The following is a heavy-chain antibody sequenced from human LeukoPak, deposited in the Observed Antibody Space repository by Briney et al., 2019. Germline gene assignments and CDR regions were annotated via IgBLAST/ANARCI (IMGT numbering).Heavy chain of an antibody. CDR3: AKDLHSGGYGY. CDR1: GLTVSSNY. J-gene: IGHJ4*02. V-gene: IGHV3-66*02. CDR2: IYSGGST. D-gene: IGHD3-10*01. Sequence: GGSLRLSCAASGLTVSSNYMNWVRQAPGKGLEWVSVIYSGGSTYYADSVKGRFTISRDNSKNTLYLQMNSLRAEDTAVYYCAKDLHSGGYGYWGQGTLVTVSS.